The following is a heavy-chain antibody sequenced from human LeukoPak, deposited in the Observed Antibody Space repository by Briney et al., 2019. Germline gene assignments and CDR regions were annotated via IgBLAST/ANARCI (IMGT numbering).Heavy chain of an antibody. V-gene: IGHV2-5*02. CDR3: ARRVVVATFDY. CDR2: IYWDDDK. Sequence: SGPTLVKPTQTLTLTCTLSGFSLSTSGVGVGWIRQPPGKALEWLALIYWDDDKRYSPSLKSRLTITKDTSKNQVVLTMTNMDPVDTATYYCARRVVVATFDYWGQGTLVTVSS. D-gene: IGHD2-15*01. CDR1: GFSLSTSGVG. J-gene: IGHJ4*02.